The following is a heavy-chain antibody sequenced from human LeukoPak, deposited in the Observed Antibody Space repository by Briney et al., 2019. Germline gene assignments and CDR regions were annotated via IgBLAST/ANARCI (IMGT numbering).Heavy chain of an antibody. CDR3: ARGQDYDNFDY. D-gene: IGHD3-22*01. CDR1: GGSISSNTYY. J-gene: IGHJ4*02. CDR2: IYYSGST. V-gene: IGHV4-30-4*01. Sequence: SETLSLTCTVFGGSISSNTYYWSWIRQPPGKGLEWIGYIYYSGSTYYNPSLKSRVTISVDTSKNQFSLKLSSVTAADTAVYYCARGQDYDNFDYWGQGTLVTVSS.